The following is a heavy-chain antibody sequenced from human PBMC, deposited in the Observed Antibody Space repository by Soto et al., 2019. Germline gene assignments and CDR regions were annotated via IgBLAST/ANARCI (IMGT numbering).Heavy chain of an antibody. D-gene: IGHD6-13*01. Sequence: GASVKVSCKASGYTFTGYYMHWVRQAPGQGLEWMGWINPNSGGTNYAQKFQGRVTMTRDTSISTAYMELSRLRSDDTAVYYCALDPYSSSWYRIDYWGQGTLVTVSS. CDR1: GYTFTGYY. J-gene: IGHJ4*02. V-gene: IGHV1-2*02. CDR2: INPNSGGT. CDR3: ALDPYSSSWYRIDY.